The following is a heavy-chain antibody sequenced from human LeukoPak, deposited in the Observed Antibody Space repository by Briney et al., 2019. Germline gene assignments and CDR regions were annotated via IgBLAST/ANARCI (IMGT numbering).Heavy chain of an antibody. CDR3: AREAFLQRPFDI. CDR1: GFTFSSYG. J-gene: IGHJ3*02. Sequence: GGSLRLSRAASGFTFSSYGMHWVRQAPGKGLERVAVIWYDGSNKYYADSVKGRFTISRDNSKNTLYLQMNSLRAEDTAVYYCAREAFLQRPFDIWGQGTMVTVSS. V-gene: IGHV3-33*01. D-gene: IGHD6-25*01. CDR2: IWYDGSNK.